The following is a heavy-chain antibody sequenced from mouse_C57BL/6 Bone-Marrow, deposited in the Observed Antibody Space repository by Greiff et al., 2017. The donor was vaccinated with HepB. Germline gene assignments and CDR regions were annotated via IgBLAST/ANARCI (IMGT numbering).Heavy chain of an antibody. V-gene: IGHV1-26*01. CDR2: INPNNGGT. J-gene: IGHJ3*01. Sequence: EVQLQQSGPELVKPGASVKISCKASGYTFTDYYMNWVKQSHGKSLEWIGDINPNNGGTSYNQKFKGKATLTVDKSSSTAYMELRSLTSEDSAVYYCARSVSPFACWGQGTLVTVSA. CDR3: ARSVSPFAC. CDR1: GYTFTDYY.